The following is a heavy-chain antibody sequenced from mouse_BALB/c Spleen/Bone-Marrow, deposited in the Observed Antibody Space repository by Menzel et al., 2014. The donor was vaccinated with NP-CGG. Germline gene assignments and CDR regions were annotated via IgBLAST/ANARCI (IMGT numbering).Heavy chain of an antibody. Sequence: QVQLKESGAELVKPGAPVKLSCKASGYTFTDYWMNWVKQGPGRGLEWIGRIDPSDSETHYNQKFKDKATLTVDKSSTTAYIQLSNLTSEDSAVYYCARTAYWGQGTLVTVSA. CDR1: GYTFTDYW. CDR2: IDPSDSET. CDR3: ARTAY. J-gene: IGHJ3*01. V-gene: IGHV1-69*02.